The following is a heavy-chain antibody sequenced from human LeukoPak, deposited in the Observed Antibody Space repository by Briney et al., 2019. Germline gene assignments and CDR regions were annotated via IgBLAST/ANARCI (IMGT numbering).Heavy chain of an antibody. V-gene: IGHV4-30-4*02. J-gene: IGHJ6*03. CDR2: IYYSGST. CDR1: GGSISSGDYY. D-gene: IGHD3-9*01. Sequence: NPSETLSLTCTVSGGSISSGDYYWSWIRQPPGKGLEWIGYIYYSGSTYYNPSLKSRVTISVDTSKNQFSLKLSSVTAADTAVYYCARAGSALRYFDWLSTSGIQLWLPPTYYYYYYMDVWGKGTTVTVSS. CDR3: ARAGSALRYFDWLSTSGIQLWLPPTYYYYYYMDV.